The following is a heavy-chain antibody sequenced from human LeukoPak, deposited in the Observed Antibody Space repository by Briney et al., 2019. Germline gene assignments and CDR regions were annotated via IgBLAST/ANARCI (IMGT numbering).Heavy chain of an antibody. CDR2: VIGSGVNT. CDR3: AKGAASRCRGALCYPFDC. Sequence: GGSLRLSCTASGFSFSTYAMNWVRQAPGKGLEWVASVIGSGVNTYHAVSVKGRFTVSRDNSKNTLYLQMTSLRAEDTAVYYCAKGAASRCRGALCYPFDCWGQGTLVTVSS. D-gene: IGHD2-15*01. J-gene: IGHJ4*02. V-gene: IGHV3-23*01. CDR1: GFSFSTYA.